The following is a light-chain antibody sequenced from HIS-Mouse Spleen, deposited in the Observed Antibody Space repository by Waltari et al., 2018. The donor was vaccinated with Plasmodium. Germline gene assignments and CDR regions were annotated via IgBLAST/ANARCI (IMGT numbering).Light chain of an antibody. Sequence: DIQMTQSPSSLSASVGDRVTITCRASQSISNYLNWYQQKPGKATKFLIYAASTLQSGVPSRVSGSGSGTDFTLTISSLQPEDFATYYCQQSYRTWTFGQGTKVEIK. J-gene: IGKJ1*01. CDR2: AAS. CDR3: QQSYRTWT. CDR1: QSISNY. V-gene: IGKV1-39*01.